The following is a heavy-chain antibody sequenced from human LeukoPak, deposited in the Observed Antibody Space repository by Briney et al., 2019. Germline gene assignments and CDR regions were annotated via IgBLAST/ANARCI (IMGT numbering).Heavy chain of an antibody. CDR3: AKGSMVRGVIDY. CDR2: IKQDGSEK. J-gene: IGHJ4*02. Sequence: GGSLRLSCVASGFTFTSYWMSWVRQAPGKGLEWVANIKQDGSEKYYLDSLEGRFTISRDNAKNSVYLQINRLRAEDTAVYYCAKGSMVRGVIDYWGQGTLVTVSS. D-gene: IGHD3-10*01. CDR1: GFTFTSYW. V-gene: IGHV3-7*01.